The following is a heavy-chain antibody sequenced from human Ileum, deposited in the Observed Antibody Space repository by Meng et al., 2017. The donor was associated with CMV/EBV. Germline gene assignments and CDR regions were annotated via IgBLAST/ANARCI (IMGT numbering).Heavy chain of an antibody. D-gene: IGHD2-21*01. CDR3: ARDKGHVVAVGAWGDPFFGVGL. Sequence: GGSLRLSCEASGLNFPNYGMHWVRKVPGTGLGWVAFVGLDGSKRFYPDSVRGRFTISRDNSRRTVYLQLNSLIVEDTAVYYCARDKGHVVAVGAWGDPFFGVGLWGQGTTVTVSS. CDR2: VGLDGSKR. CDR1: GLNFPNYG. V-gene: IGHV3-30*02. J-gene: IGHJ6*02.